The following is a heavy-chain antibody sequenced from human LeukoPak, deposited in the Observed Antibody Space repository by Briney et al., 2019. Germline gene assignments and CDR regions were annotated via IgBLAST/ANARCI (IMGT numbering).Heavy chain of an antibody. Sequence: GRSLRLSCAASGFTFDDYAMHWVRQAPGKGLEWVSGISWNSGSIGYADSVKGRFTISRDNAKNSLCLQMNSLRAEDTALYYCAKNSGVYYDFWSGYYDYWGQGTLVTVSS. CDR2: ISWNSGSI. D-gene: IGHD3-3*01. CDR1: GFTFDDYA. V-gene: IGHV3-9*01. J-gene: IGHJ4*02. CDR3: AKNSGVYYDFWSGYYDY.